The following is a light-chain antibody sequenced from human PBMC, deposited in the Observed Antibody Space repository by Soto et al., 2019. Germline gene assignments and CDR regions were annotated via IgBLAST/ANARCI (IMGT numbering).Light chain of an antibody. CDR3: SSYTSSSTLALYV. CDR1: SSDVGGYSY. CDR2: DVS. Sequence: QSALTQPASVSGSPGQSITISCTGTSSDVGGYSYVSWYQQHPGKAPKLMIYDVSNRPSGVSNRFSGSKSGNTASLTISGLQAEDEADYYCSSYTSSSTLALYVFGTGTKVTVL. J-gene: IGLJ1*01. V-gene: IGLV2-14*01.